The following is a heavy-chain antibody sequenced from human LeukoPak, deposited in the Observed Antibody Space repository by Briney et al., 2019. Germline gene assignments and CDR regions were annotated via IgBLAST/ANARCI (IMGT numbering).Heavy chain of an antibody. CDR2: IEPDGSRI. CDR3: AKLGYGDFLYYFDY. Sequence: GSLRLSCAASGFTLSRYWMHWVRQVPGKGLVWVSRIEPDGSRITYADSLKGRFTISRDNSKNTLYLQMNSLRAEDTAVYYCAKLGYGDFLYYFDYWGQGTLVTVSS. D-gene: IGHD4-17*01. V-gene: IGHV3-74*01. J-gene: IGHJ4*02. CDR1: GFTLSRYW.